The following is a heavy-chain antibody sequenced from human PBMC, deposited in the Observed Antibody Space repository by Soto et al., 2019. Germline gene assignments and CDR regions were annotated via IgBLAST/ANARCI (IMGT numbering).Heavy chain of an antibody. CDR3: AKVGENGGGPHLYYYCYGMDV. D-gene: IGHD1-1*01. CDR2: INPTGGGRT. V-gene: IGHV1-46*01. J-gene: IGHJ6*02. Sequence: QVQLVQSGAEVKKPGASVKVSCKASGYDVTRYYIHWVRQGPGQGLEWMGIINPTGGGRTKYAQKFQGRVAVTSDRSTSTVSRELTSLRPDDTAVYYCAKVGENGGGPHLYYYCYGMDVWGQGTTVTVSS. CDR1: GYDVTRYY.